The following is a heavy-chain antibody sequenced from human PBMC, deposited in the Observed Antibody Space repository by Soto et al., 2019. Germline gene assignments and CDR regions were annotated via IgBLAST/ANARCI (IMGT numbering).Heavy chain of an antibody. J-gene: IGHJ6*02. V-gene: IGHV1-2*02. Sequence: QVQLVQSGAEVKTPGASVRVSCKASGYTFTGYYIHWVREAPGQGLEWMGWINPQTGGTSYAQKFQCMVTLSRDTSINTAYLELSRLRFDDAAVYFCARERYQVISDGMDVWGQGTTVTV. CDR3: ARERYQVISDGMDV. D-gene: IGHD2-2*01. CDR2: INPQTGGT. CDR1: GYTFTGYY.